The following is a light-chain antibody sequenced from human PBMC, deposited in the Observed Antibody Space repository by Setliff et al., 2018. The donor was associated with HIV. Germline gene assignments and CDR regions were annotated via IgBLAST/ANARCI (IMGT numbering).Light chain of an antibody. CDR3: ASYRPNAPGV. J-gene: IGLJ1*01. Sequence: QSALIQPASVSGSPGQSVTVSCTGTSSDVGSYDFVSWYQQLPGKAPKLLIYDVSDRPSGVSHRFSGSKSGNTASLTISGLQSEDEADYYCASYRPNAPGVFGTGTKVTVL. CDR1: SSDVGSYDF. CDR2: DVS. V-gene: IGLV2-14*03.